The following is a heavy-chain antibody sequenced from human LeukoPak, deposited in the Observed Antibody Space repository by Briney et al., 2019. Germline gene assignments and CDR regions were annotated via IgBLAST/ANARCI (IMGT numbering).Heavy chain of an antibody. V-gene: IGHV4-59*12. CDR2: IYYSGST. D-gene: IGHD3-22*01. J-gene: IGHJ4*02. CDR3: ARDSYYYDSSGYFRFDY. Sequence: SETLSLTCAVYGGSFSGYYWSWIRQPPGKGLEWIGYIYYSGSTNYNPSLKSRVTISVDTSKNQFSLNLISVTAADTAVYYCARDSYYYDSSGYFRFDYWGQGTLVTVSS. CDR1: GGSFSGYY.